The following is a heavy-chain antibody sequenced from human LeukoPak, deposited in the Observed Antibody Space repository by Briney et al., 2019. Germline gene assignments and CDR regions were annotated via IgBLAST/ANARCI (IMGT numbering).Heavy chain of an antibody. J-gene: IGHJ6*02. Sequence: GGSLRLSCSASGFTFSNYAMHWVRQAPGKGLEYVSAISSNGGSTFYADSVKGRFTISRDNSENTLYFQMNSLRAEDTAVYYCVKSTRVTTAYYYYGIDVWGQGTTVTVS. CDR1: GFTFSNYA. CDR3: VKSTRVTTAYYYYGIDV. V-gene: IGHV3-64D*06. D-gene: IGHD4-17*01. CDR2: ISSNGGST.